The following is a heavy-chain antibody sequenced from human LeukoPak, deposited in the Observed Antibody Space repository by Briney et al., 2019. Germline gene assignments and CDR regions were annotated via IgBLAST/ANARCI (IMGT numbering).Heavy chain of an antibody. Sequence: SETLSLTCAVYGGSFSGYYWSWIRQPPGKGLEWIGEINHSGSTNYNPSLKSRVTISVDTSKNQFSLKLSSVTAADTAVYYCARVAGGYSYGYNDYWGQGTLVTVSS. D-gene: IGHD5-18*01. CDR1: GGSFSGYY. V-gene: IGHV4-34*01. CDR3: ARVAGGYSYGYNDY. J-gene: IGHJ4*02. CDR2: INHSGST.